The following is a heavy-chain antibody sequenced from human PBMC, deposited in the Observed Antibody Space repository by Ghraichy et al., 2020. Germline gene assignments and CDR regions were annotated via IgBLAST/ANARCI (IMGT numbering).Heavy chain of an antibody. V-gene: IGHV3-21*01. D-gene: IGHD3-9*01. CDR2: IGGTSTYG. J-gene: IGHJ5*02. Sequence: GGSLRLSCTASGFTFSDYTMNWVRQAPGKGLEWISSIGGTSTYGYYADSLRGRFIISRDNANNSLYLQMNSLRVEDTAVYFCARARSYYSYEILTGLAGLDPWGQGTLVTVSS. CDR3: ARARSYYSYEILTGLAGLDP. CDR1: GFTFSDYT.